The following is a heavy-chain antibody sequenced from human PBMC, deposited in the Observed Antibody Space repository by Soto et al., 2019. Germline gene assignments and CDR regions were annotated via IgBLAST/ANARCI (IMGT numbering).Heavy chain of an antibody. V-gene: IGHV4-30-4*08. J-gene: IGHJ6*04. CDR1: GASITSGDYY. CDR2: IYHNGIT. D-gene: IGHD3-22*01. Sequence: SETLSLTCTVSGASITSGDYYLSWIRQPPGKGLEWIGYIYHNGITYYNPSLQSRVTISVDTSKDQLSLKLSSVSATDTAVYYCARESSGRSGFLHGLEVWGEGTKVTVSS. CDR3: ARESSGRSGFLHGLEV.